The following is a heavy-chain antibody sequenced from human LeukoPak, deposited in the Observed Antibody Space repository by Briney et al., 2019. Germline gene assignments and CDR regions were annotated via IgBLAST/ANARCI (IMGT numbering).Heavy chain of an antibody. CDR1: GFTFSSYA. V-gene: IGHV3-23*01. Sequence: GGSLRLSCAASGFTFSSYAMNWVRQAPGKGLEWVSAISGSGDGTYYADSVEGRFTISRDNSKNTLYVQMNSLRAEDTAIYYCTKDLGRLVPAVGDYWGQGTLVTVSS. J-gene: IGHJ4*02. D-gene: IGHD2-2*01. CDR3: TKDLGRLVPAVGDY. CDR2: ISGSGDGT.